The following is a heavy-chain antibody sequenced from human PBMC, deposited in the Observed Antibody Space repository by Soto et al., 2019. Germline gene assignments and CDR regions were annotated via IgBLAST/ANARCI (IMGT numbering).Heavy chain of an antibody. CDR3: ARDFSIVVVAPGY. Sequence: QVQLVESGGGVVQPGRSLRLSCVASGFTFTSYAMHWVRQAPGKGLEWVAVISYDGSNKYYADSVKGRFTISRDNSKDTVYLQMKSLRPEDTYVYYCARDFSIVVVAPGYWGQGTLVTVSS. D-gene: IGHD2-15*01. CDR2: ISYDGSNK. J-gene: IGHJ4*02. CDR1: GFTFTSYA. V-gene: IGHV3-30-3*01.